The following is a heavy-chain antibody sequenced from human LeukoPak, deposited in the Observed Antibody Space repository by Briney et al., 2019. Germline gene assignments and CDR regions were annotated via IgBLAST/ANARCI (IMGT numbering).Heavy chain of an antibody. J-gene: IGHJ4*02. Sequence: GASVKVSCKASGYTFTGYYMHWVRQAPGQGLEWMGRIIPILGIANYAQKFQGRVTITADKSTSTAYMELSSLRSEDTAVYYCATSSGYYPGYFGYWGQGTLVTVSS. D-gene: IGHD3-22*01. CDR2: IIPILGIA. CDR3: ATSSGYYPGYFGY. CDR1: GYTFTGYY. V-gene: IGHV1-69*02.